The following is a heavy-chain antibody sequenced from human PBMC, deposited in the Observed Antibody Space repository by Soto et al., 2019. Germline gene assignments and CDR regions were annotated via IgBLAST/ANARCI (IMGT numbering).Heavy chain of an antibody. Sequence: GGSLRLSCAASGFTFSSYGMHWVRQAPGKGLEWVAVISYDGSNKYYADSVKGRFTISRDNSKNTLYLQMNSLRAEDTAVYYCAKDGGAAPLAGLQFPEWNFDYWGQGTLVTVSS. D-gene: IGHD3-3*01. CDR2: ISYDGSNK. CDR1: GFTFSSYG. V-gene: IGHV3-30*18. CDR3: AKDGGAAPLAGLQFPEWNFDY. J-gene: IGHJ4*02.